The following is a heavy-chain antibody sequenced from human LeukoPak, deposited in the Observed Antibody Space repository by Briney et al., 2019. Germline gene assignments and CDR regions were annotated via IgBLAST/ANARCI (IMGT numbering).Heavy chain of an antibody. Sequence: PSETLSLTCAVYGGSFSGYYWSWIRQPPGKGLEWIGEINHSGSTNYNPSLKSRVTISVDTSKNQFSLKLSSVTAADTAVYYCARGGPGGAFDIWGQGTMVTVSS. CDR3: ARGGPGGAFDI. CDR1: GGSFSGYY. CDR2: INHSGST. J-gene: IGHJ3*02. V-gene: IGHV4-34*01. D-gene: IGHD3-16*01.